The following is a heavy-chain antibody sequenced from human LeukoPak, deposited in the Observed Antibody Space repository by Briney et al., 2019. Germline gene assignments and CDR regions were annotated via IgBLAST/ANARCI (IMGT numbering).Heavy chain of an antibody. CDR2: IYYSGST. CDR3: ARQVVAVAGTGYFDY. CDR1: SGSITNDY. V-gene: IGHV4-59*05. D-gene: IGHD6-19*01. J-gene: IGHJ4*02. Sequence: SETLSLTCTVSSGSITNDYWTWIPQPPGKGLEWFGSIYYSGSTYYNASLKSRGTISVDTSKNQFSLKLNSVTAADTAVYFCARQVVAVAGTGYFDYWGQGTLATVSS.